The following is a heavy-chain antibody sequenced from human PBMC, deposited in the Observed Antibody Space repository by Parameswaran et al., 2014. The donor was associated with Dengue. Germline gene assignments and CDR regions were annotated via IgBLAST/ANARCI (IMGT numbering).Heavy chain of an antibody. CDR2: INHSGST. CDR3: ARASLKYYYYYGMDV. J-gene: IGHJ6*02. Sequence: RWIRQPPGKGLEWIGEINHSGSTNYNPSLKSRVTISVDTSKNQFSLKLSSVTAADTAVYYCARASLKYYYYYGMDVWGQGTTVTVSS. V-gene: IGHV4-34*01.